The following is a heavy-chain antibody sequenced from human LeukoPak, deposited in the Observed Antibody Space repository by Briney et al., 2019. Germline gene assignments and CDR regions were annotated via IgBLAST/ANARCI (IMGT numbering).Heavy chain of an antibody. D-gene: IGHD2-15*01. V-gene: IGHV4-59*08. CDR1: GGSISSYD. CDR3: ARRGYCSGGTCYCFDY. Sequence: PSETLSLTCTVSGGSISSYDWSWIRQPPGKGLEWVGHIYYSGSNKYNPSLKSRVTISVETSTNQFSLQLSSVPAADTAVYYCARRGYCSGGTCYCFDYWGQGTLVTVSS. CDR2: IYYSGSN. J-gene: IGHJ4*02.